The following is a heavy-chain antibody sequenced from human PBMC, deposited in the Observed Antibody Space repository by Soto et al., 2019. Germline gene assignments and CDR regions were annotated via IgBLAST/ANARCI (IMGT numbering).Heavy chain of an antibody. CDR3: AKDYSGGGSGPAPFDY. Sequence: QVQLVESGGGVVKPGRSLRLSCAASGFTFSSYGMHWVRQAPGKGLEWVTVISYDGSNKYYADSVKGRFTISRDNSKHTLYLQMNSLRAEETAVYYCAKDYSGGGSGPAPFDYWGQGTLVTVSS. CDR1: GFTFSSYG. D-gene: IGHD6-19*01. V-gene: IGHV3-30*18. J-gene: IGHJ4*02. CDR2: ISYDGSNK.